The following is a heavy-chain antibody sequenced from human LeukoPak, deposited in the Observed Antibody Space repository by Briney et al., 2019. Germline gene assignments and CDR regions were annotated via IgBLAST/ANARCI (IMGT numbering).Heavy chain of an antibody. D-gene: IGHD4-17*01. CDR2: ISGSGGST. CDR3: AKDSDYGDYVDAFDI. V-gene: IGHV3-23*01. J-gene: IGHJ3*02. CDR1: GFTFSSYA. Sequence: TGGSLRLSCAASGFTFSSYAMSWVRQAPGKGLEWVSAISGSGGSTYYADSVKGRFPISRDNSKNTLYLQMNSLRAEDTAVYYCAKDSDYGDYVDAFDIWGQGTMVTVSS.